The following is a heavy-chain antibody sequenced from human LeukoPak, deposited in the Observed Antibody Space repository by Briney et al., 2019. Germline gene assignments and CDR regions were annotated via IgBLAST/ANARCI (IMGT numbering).Heavy chain of an antibody. V-gene: IGHV3-7*01. CDR1: GFIFSSYW. D-gene: IGHD1-1*01. J-gene: IGHJ3*02. Sequence: GGSLRLSCAASGFIFSSYWMTWVRQAPGKGLEWVANIKQAGTENSYVDSVKGRFTVSRDNAKNSLYLQMNSLRAEDTAVYYCARVIQERPEDAFDIWGQGTMVTVSS. CDR2: IKQAGTEN. CDR3: ARVIQERPEDAFDI.